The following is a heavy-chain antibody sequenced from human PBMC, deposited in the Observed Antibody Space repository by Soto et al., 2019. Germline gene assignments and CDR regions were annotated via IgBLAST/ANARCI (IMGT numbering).Heavy chain of an antibody. J-gene: IGHJ4*02. CDR3: ARDRHYDILTGYYRYIDY. CDR2: ISAYNGNT. Sequence: QVQLVQSGAEVKKPGASVKVSCKASGYTFTSYGISWVRQAPGQGLEWMGWISAYNGNTNYAQKLQGRVTMTTDTSTSTAYMELRSLRSDDTAVYYCARDRHYDILTGYYRYIDYWGQGTLVTVSS. CDR1: GYTFTSYG. D-gene: IGHD3-9*01. V-gene: IGHV1-18*01.